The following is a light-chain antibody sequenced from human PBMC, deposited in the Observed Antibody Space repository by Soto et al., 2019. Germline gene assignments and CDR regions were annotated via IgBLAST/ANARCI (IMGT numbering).Light chain of an antibody. J-gene: IGKJ1*01. Sequence: IQMTQSPSALSASVGDRVTITCRAGQSISTYLSWYQQKPGKAPKFLIYDASTLQSGVPSRFSGSGSGTDFTLPISSLQPEDFATYFCQQSYSTPWTFGQGTKVDIK. CDR3: QQSYSTPWT. V-gene: IGKV1-39*01. CDR2: DAS. CDR1: QSISTY.